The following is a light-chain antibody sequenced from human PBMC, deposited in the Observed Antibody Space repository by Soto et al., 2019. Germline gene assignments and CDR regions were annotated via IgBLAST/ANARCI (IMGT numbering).Light chain of an antibody. CDR1: QSVSSSY. Sequence: EIVLTQSPGTLSLSPGERATLSCRASQSVSSSYLAWYQQKPGQAPRLLIYGASSRATGIPDRFSGSGSGTDFTLTISRLEPEDFAAYYCQQYGSSTGTLGQGTKVDIK. CDR2: GAS. CDR3: QQYGSSTGT. J-gene: IGKJ1*01. V-gene: IGKV3-20*01.